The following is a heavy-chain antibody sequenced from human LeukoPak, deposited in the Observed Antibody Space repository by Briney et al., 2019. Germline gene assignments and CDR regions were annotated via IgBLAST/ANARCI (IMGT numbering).Heavy chain of an antibody. CDR3: ARHMGDGSSWYPDFYYYGLDV. D-gene: IGHD6-13*01. CDR2: ILPRDSDT. Sequence: GESLKISCKGSGYTFTNYWIGWVRLMPGKGLEWMGIILPRDSDTRYSPSFQGQVAISADKSINTAYLQWSSLKASDTAMYYCARHMGDGSSWYPDFYYYGLDVWGRGTTVTVSS. J-gene: IGHJ6*02. V-gene: IGHV5-51*01. CDR1: GYTFTNYW.